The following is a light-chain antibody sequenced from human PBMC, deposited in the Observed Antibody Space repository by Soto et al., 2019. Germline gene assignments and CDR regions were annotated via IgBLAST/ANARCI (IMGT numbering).Light chain of an antibody. Sequence: DIQMTQSPATLSASVGDRVTITFRASQNIYTWLAWYQQKPGKAPKLLIYEASSLETGVPSRFSGSGSGTEFTLTISSLQPDDFATYYCQQYNSYPLTFGGGTKVDIK. J-gene: IGKJ4*01. V-gene: IGKV1-5*03. CDR3: QQYNSYPLT. CDR1: QNIYTW. CDR2: EAS.